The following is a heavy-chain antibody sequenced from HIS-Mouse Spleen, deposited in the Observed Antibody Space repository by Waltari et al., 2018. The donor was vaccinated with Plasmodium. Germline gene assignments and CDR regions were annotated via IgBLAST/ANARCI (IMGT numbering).Heavy chain of an antibody. CDR3: ARGVGYSSSWYWFDP. CDR2: IYHSGST. V-gene: IGHV4-38-2*02. J-gene: IGHJ5*02. Sequence: QVQLQESGPGLVKPSETLSLTCTVSGYSISSGYYWGWIRQPPGKGLEWIGSIYHSGSTYYNPSLKSRVTRSVYTSKNQFSRKLSSVTAADTAVYYCARGVGYSSSWYWFDPWGQGTLVTVSS. D-gene: IGHD6-13*01. CDR1: GYSISSGYY.